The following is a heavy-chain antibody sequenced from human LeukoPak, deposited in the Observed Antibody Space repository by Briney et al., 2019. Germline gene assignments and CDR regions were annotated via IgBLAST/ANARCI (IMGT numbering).Heavy chain of an antibody. D-gene: IGHD1-26*01. Sequence: HGESLKISCKGSGYSFTSFWIGWVRQMPGKGLEWMGIIYCGDSTTRYSPSFQGQVTISADKSISTAYLQWSSLKASDTAMYYCARLWVLSVSYYSSAFDIWGQGTMVTVSS. CDR2: IYCGDSTT. CDR1: GYSFTSFW. V-gene: IGHV5-51*01. J-gene: IGHJ3*02. CDR3: ARLWVLSVSYYSSAFDI.